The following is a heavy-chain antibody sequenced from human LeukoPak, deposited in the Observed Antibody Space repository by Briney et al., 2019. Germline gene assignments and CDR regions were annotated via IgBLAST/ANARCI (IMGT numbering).Heavy chain of an antibody. CDR1: GFTFSDYY. D-gene: IGHD2-21*01. CDR3: AKEVPYYYFDY. CDR2: ISSSGSTI. J-gene: IGHJ4*02. V-gene: IGHV3-11*01. Sequence: GGSLRLSCAASGFTFSDYYMSWIRQAPGKGLEWVSYISSSGSTIYYADSVKGRFTISRDNAKNSLYLQMNSLRAEDTAAYYCAKEVPYYYFDYWGQGTLVTVSS.